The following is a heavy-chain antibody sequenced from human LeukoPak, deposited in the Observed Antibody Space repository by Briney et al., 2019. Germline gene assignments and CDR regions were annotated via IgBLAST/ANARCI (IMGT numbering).Heavy chain of an antibody. V-gene: IGHV5-51*01. CDR3: ARHGSSPYYFDY. J-gene: IGHJ4*02. CDR2: IYPGDSDT. D-gene: IGHD6-6*01. Sequence: GESLKISCEAPGYIYWIGWVRQMPGKGLEWMGIIYPGDSDTRYSPSFQGQVTISADKSISTAYLQWSSLKASDTAMYYCARHGSSPYYFDYWGQGTLVTVSS. CDR1: GYIYW.